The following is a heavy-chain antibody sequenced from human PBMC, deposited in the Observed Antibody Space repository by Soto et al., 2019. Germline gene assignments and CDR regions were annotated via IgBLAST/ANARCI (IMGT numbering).Heavy chain of an antibody. V-gene: IGHV4-30-2*01. CDR1: GGSFSGDGCS. Sequence: PSETLSLTCAVSGGSFSGDGCSWICIRQPPGQGREWIGYIYHSGSIYYNPSLKSRVTISVDRSKNQFSLKLSSVTAADTAIYYCARGPPHHYWGQGTLVPVS. CDR2: IYHSGSI. J-gene: IGHJ4*02. CDR3: ARGPPHHY.